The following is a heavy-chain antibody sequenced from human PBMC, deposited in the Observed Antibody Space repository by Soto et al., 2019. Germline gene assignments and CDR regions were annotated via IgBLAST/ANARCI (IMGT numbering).Heavy chain of an antibody. CDR2: MSYDGGRT. Sequence: QVQLVESGGGVVQPGGSLRLSCATSGFTFTSYAMHWVRQAPGKGLEWVAVMSYDGGRTDYADAVKGRFTISRDTSKNTLSLQMNNLRPDDTAMYYCARDRPYGDANWFDPWGQGTLVTVSS. J-gene: IGHJ5*02. D-gene: IGHD4-17*01. CDR3: ARDRPYGDANWFDP. V-gene: IGHV3-30-3*01. CDR1: GFTFTSYA.